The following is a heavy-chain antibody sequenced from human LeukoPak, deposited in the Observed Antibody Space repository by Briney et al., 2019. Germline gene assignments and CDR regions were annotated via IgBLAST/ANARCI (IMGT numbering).Heavy chain of an antibody. Sequence: GGSLRLSCVVSGFTFSNAWMNWVRQAPGKGLEWVGRIRSRINGGTADNAAPVTGRFTISRDNSRNTLYLQMNSLKIEDTAVYYCTTGDGTWGQGTMVTVSS. CDR3: TTGDGT. CDR2: IRSRINGGTA. J-gene: IGHJ3*01. V-gene: IGHV3-15*01. CDR1: GFTFSNAW.